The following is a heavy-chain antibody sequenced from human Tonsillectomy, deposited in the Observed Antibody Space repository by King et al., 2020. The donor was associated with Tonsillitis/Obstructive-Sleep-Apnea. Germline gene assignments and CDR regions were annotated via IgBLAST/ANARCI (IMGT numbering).Heavy chain of an antibody. CDR2: ISWNSGSI. D-gene: IGHD6-6*01. Sequence: VQLVESGGGLVQPGRSLRLSCAASGFTFDDYAMHWVRQAPGKGLEWVSGISWNSGSIGYADSVKGRFTISRDNAKNSLYLQMNSLRAEDTALYYCAKDLEQLGLDYWGQGTLVTVSS. V-gene: IGHV3-9*01. J-gene: IGHJ4*02. CDR3: AKDLEQLGLDY. CDR1: GFTFDDYA.